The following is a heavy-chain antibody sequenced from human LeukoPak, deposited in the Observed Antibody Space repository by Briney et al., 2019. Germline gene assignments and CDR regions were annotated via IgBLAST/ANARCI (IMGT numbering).Heavy chain of an antibody. V-gene: IGHV7-4-1*02. J-gene: IGHJ4*02. CDR3: FTTRSGYDCDY. CDR1: GYTFTSYA. CDR2: INTNTGNP. D-gene: IGHD5-12*01. Sequence: ASVKVSCKASGYTFTSYAMNWVRQAPGQGLEWMGWINTNTGNPTYAQGFTGRFVFSLDTSVSTAYLQISSLKAKDTAVYYCFTTRSGYDCDYWGQGTLVTVSS.